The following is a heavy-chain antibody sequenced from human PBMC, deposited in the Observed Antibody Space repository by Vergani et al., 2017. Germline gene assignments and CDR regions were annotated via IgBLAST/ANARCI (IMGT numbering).Heavy chain of an antibody. V-gene: IGHV4-34*01. Sequence: QVQLQQWGGGLLKPSETLSLTCVVNGGSFTSYHWTWIRQSPGEGLEWVGDIDHTGRPDYNPSLQSRLTMSVDKSRNQFSLTLNSLTATDTAIYFCARVNTETNGHLYYYYYMDVWGQGTAVTVS. CDR1: GGSFTSYH. CDR3: ARVNTETNGHLYYYYYMDV. J-gene: IGHJ6*03. D-gene: IGHD4-11*01. CDR2: IDHTGRP.